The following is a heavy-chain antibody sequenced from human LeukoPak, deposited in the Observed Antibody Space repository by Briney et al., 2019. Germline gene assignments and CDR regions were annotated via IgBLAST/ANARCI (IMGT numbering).Heavy chain of an antibody. CDR1: GFTVSSNH. CDR3: ARGDMVRLSYFDY. Sequence: GGSLRLSCVASGFTVSSNHMSWVRQAPGKGLEWVSVIYSAGSTYYAGSVKGRFTISRDNSKNTLYLQMNSLRAEDTAVYYCARGDMVRLSYFDYWGQGTLVTVSS. J-gene: IGHJ4*02. V-gene: IGHV3-53*01. CDR2: IYSAGST. D-gene: IGHD3-10*01.